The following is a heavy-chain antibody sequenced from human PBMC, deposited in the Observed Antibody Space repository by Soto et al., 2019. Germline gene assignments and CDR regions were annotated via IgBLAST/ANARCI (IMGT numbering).Heavy chain of an antibody. V-gene: IGHV4-59*12. CDR1: GGSISSYY. CDR2: IYYSGST. CDR3: ARTKYYYDSTAYIFDY. J-gene: IGHJ4*02. Sequence: SETLSLTGAVSGGSISSYYWSWSRQLPGKGLEWIGYIYYSGSTNYNPSLKSRVTISVDTSQNQFSLNLSSVSAADTAVYYCARTKYYYDSTAYIFDYWGQGALVNVSS. D-gene: IGHD3-22*01.